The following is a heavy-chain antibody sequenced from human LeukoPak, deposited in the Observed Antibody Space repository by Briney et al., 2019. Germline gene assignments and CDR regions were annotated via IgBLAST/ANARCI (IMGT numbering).Heavy chain of an antibody. Sequence: SGTLSLTCTVSGGSISSYYWSWIRQPPGKGLEWIGYIYYSGSTNYNPSLKSRVTISVDTSKNQFSLKLSSVTAADTAVYYCARGYSYGYLVFDYWGQGTLVTVSS. CDR2: IYYSGST. J-gene: IGHJ4*02. CDR1: GGSISSYY. V-gene: IGHV4-59*01. D-gene: IGHD5-18*01. CDR3: ARGYSYGYLVFDY.